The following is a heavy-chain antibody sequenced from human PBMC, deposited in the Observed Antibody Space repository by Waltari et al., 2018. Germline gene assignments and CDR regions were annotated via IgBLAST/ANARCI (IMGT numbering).Heavy chain of an antibody. Sequence: QVQLVESGGGVVQPGRSLRLSCAASGFTFSSYAMHWVSQAPGKGLEWVAVISYDGSNKYYADSVKVRFTISRDNSKNTLYLQMNSLRAEDTAVYYCARDGGSYSYYGMDVWGQGTTVTVSS. CDR2: ISYDGSNK. V-gene: IGHV3-30-3*01. CDR3: ARDGGSYSYYGMDV. D-gene: IGHD1-26*01. J-gene: IGHJ6*02. CDR1: GFTFSSYA.